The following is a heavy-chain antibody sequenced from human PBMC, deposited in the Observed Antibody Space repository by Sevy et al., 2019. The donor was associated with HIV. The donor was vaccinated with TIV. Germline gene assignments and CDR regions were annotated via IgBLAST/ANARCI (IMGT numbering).Heavy chain of an antibody. V-gene: IGHV4-30-4*08. CDR3: ARSQNVVLAPLDY. CDR2: FFHSDSP. CDR1: GNSLSSDDYY. Sequence: SETLSLTCSVSGNSLSSDDYYWSWVRQPPGKGLEWIAYFFHSDSPKYRPSLKSRLTISIDTSKNLFSLKVTSGTAADSAVYYCARSQNVVLAPLDYWGQGTPVTVSS. D-gene: IGHD2-15*01. J-gene: IGHJ4*02.